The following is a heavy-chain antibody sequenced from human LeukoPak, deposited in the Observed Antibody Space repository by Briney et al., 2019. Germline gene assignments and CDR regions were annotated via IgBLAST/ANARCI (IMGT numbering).Heavy chain of an antibody. CDR1: GFTFSSYG. CDR2: IRYDGSNK. D-gene: IGHD6-6*01. CDR3: AKEWARIAARRSDY. J-gene: IGHJ4*02. Sequence: PGRSLRLSCAASGFTFSSYGMHWVRQAPGKGLEWVAFIRYDGSNKYYADSVKGRFTISRDNSKNTLYLQMNSLRAEDTAVYYCAKEWARIAARRSDYWGQGTLVTVSS. V-gene: IGHV3-30*02.